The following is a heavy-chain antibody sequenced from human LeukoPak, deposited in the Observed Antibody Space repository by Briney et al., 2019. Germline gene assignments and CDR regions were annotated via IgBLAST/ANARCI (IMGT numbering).Heavy chain of an antibody. CDR1: GGSISSSTYY. Sequence: PSETLSLTCNVSGGSISSSTYYWGWIRQPPGKGLEWIGSIYYSGSTYYNPSLKSRVTISVDTSKNQFSLKLSSVTAADTAVYYCASLVVGAKHIDYWGQGTLVTVSS. V-gene: IGHV4-39*01. D-gene: IGHD1-26*01. CDR2: IYYSGST. CDR3: ASLVVGAKHIDY. J-gene: IGHJ4*02.